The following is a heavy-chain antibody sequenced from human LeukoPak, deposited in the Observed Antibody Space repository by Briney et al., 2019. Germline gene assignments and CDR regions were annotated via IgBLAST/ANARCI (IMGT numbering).Heavy chain of an antibody. Sequence: SETLSLTCAVYGGSFSGYYWSWIRQPPGKGLEWIGEINHSGSTNYNPSLKSRVTISVDTSKNQFSLKLSSVTAADTAVYYCASQSSRGIDYWGQGTLVTVSS. CDR2: INHSGST. D-gene: IGHD6-6*01. CDR3: ASQSSRGIDY. V-gene: IGHV4-34*01. CDR1: GGSFSGYY. J-gene: IGHJ4*02.